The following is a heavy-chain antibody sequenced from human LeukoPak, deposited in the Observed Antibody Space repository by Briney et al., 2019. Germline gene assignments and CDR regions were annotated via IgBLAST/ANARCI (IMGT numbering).Heavy chain of an antibody. Sequence: PGGSLRLSCAASGFTFSNYDMHWVRQGTGKGLEWVSAIDSAGDTYYEGSVKGRFTISRENAKNFLYLQMNSLRAGDTAVYYCARVVTSGPSHYFDNWGQGTLVTVSS. V-gene: IGHV3-13*01. CDR3: ARVVTSGPSHYFDN. CDR1: GFTFSNYD. D-gene: IGHD3-3*01. J-gene: IGHJ4*02. CDR2: IDSAGDT.